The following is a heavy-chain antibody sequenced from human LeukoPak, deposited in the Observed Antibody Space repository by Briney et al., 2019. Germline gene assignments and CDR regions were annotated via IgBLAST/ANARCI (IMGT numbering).Heavy chain of an antibody. D-gene: IGHD2-15*01. J-gene: IGHJ4*02. CDR3: AQKGGTDY. V-gene: IGHV3-48*02. Sequence: GGSLRLSCAASGNYWMNWVRQAPGKGLEWVSYISSTGSPIYYADSVKGRFTISRDNAKNSLYLQMNSLRDDDTAVYYCAQKGGTDYWGQGTLVTVPS. CDR1: GNYW. CDR2: ISSTGSPI.